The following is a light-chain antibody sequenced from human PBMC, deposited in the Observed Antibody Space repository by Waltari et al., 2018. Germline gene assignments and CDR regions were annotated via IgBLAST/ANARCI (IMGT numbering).Light chain of an antibody. CDR3: QQYNSTPFT. Sequence: DIVMTQSPDSLAVSLGERATINCKSSQSVLYSSNNKNYLAWYQHKPGQPPKLLIYWASTRESGVPDRFSGSGSGTDFTLTISSLQAEDVAVYYCQQYNSTPFTFAGGTKVEIK. CDR2: WAS. CDR1: QSVLYSSNNKNY. J-gene: IGKJ4*01. V-gene: IGKV4-1*01.